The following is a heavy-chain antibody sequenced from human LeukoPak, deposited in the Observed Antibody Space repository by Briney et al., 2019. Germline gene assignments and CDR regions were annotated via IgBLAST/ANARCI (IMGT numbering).Heavy chain of an antibody. V-gene: IGHV4-34*01. CDR2: VNLSGST. J-gene: IGHJ3*02. CDR1: GGSFSGYY. D-gene: IGHD2-2*01. CDR3: ARPNIVVVPAAKGAFDI. Sequence: SETLSLTCAVHGGSFSGYYWSWIRQPPGKGLEWIGEVNLSGSTYYNPSLKSRVTISVDTSKNQFSLKLSSVTAADTAVYYCARPNIVVVPAAKGAFDIWGQGTMVTVSS.